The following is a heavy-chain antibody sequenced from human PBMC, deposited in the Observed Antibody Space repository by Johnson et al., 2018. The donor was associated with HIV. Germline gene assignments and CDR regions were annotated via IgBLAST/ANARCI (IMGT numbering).Heavy chain of an antibody. CDR1: GFTSNAHW. J-gene: IGHJ3*02. V-gene: IGHV3-20*04. D-gene: IGHD5-24*01. CDR2: INWNGGST. CDR3: SRQRDGYNSFGAFDS. Sequence: VQPAESGGGLVRPGGSLSLPCAVSGFTSNAHWMNWASQAPGQGREWVSGINWNGGSTGYADSVKGRFTIFRDNAKNSWYLQMNSLRAEDTALYYCSRQRDGYNSFGAFDSWGQGTMVTVSS.